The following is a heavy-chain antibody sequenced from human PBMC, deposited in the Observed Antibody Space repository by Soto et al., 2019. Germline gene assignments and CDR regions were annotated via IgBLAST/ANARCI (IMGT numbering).Heavy chain of an antibody. CDR1: GFTFSSYA. V-gene: IGHV3-23*01. Sequence: PGGSLRLSCAASGFTFSSYAMSWVRQAPGKGLEWVSAISGSGGSTYYADSVKGRFTISRDNSKNTLYLQMNSLRAEDTAVYYCAKAPVDYGSGSYYPPHFDYWGQGTLVTVSS. CDR2: ISGSGGST. D-gene: IGHD3-10*01. CDR3: AKAPVDYGSGSYYPPHFDY. J-gene: IGHJ4*02.